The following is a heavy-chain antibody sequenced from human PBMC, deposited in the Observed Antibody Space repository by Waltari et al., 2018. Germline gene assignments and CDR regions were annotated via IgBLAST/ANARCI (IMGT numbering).Heavy chain of an antibody. D-gene: IGHD3-22*01. CDR2: IYPSGST. Sequence: QVQLQESGPGLVKPSQTLSLTCTVSGGSISSGSYSWSWIRQPAGKGLEWIGRIYPSGSTNYNPSLKSRVTISVDTSKNQFSLKLSSVTAADTAVYYCAREGYYEPVRYFDYWGQGTLVTVSS. J-gene: IGHJ4*02. V-gene: IGHV4-61*02. CDR1: GGSISSGSYS. CDR3: AREGYYEPVRYFDY.